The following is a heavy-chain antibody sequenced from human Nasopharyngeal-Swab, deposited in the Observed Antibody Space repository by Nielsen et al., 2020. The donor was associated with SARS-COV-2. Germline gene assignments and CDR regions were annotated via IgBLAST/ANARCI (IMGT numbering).Heavy chain of an antibody. J-gene: IGHJ6*03. CDR3: ARAGYCSSTSCLRHRHYYYVDV. Sequence: WIRQPPGKGLEWIGEINHSGSTNYNPSLKSRVTISVDTSKNQFSLKLSSVTAADTAVYYCARAGYCSSTSCLRHRHYYYVDVWGKGTTVTVSS. D-gene: IGHD2-2*01. CDR2: INHSGST. V-gene: IGHV4-34*01.